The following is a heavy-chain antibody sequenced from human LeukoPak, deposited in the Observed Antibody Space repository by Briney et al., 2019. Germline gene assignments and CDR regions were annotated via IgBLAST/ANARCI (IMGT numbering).Heavy chain of an antibody. J-gene: IGHJ4*02. D-gene: IGHD3-3*01. V-gene: IGHV3-43*02. CDR3: AKDMGPLGTIWLDS. CDR1: GFTFDDYA. CDR2: ISGDSSGT. Sequence: GGSLRLSCAASGFTFDDYAMHWVRQVPGKSLEWVSLISGDSSGTHYADSVKGRFTISRDNSKNSLSLQVNSLRTEDTALYYCAKDMGPLGTIWLDSWGQGTLVTVSS.